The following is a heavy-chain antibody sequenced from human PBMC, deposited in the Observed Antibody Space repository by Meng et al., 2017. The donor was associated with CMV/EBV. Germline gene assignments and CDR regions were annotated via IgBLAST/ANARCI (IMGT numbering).Heavy chain of an antibody. J-gene: IGHJ2*01. CDR1: GGSITNNDYY. CDR2: IYHSGSS. Sequence: GSLRLSCAVSGGSITNNDYYWGWIRQPPGRGLEWIGSIYHSGSSYYNPSLKSRVTISVGTSNNQFSLNVNSVTAADTAVYYCSRSPSGFYWYFDLWGRGTLVTVSS. D-gene: IGHD6-25*01. CDR3: SRSPSGFYWYFDL. V-gene: IGHV4-39*07.